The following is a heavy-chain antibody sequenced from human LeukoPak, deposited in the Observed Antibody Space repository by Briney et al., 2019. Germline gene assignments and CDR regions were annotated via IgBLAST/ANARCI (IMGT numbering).Heavy chain of an antibody. J-gene: IGHJ4*02. CDR2: IKQDGSEK. CDR1: GFTFSSYW. Sequence: PGGSLRLSCAASGFTFSSYWMSWVRQAPGKGLEWVANIKQDGSEKYYVDSVKGRFTISRDNAKNSLYLQMNSLRAEDTAVYYCARGGIAVAGQPDYWGQGTLVTVSS. D-gene: IGHD6-19*01. V-gene: IGHV3-7*04. CDR3: ARGGIAVAGQPDY.